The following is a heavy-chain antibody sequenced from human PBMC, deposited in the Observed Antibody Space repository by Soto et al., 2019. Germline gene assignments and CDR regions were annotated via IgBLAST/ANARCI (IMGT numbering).Heavy chain of an antibody. D-gene: IGHD6-19*01. J-gene: IGHJ4*02. Sequence: ASVKVSCKASGGTFSSYTISWVRQAPGQGLEWMGRIIPILGIANYAQKFQGRVTITADKSTSTAYMELSSLRSEDTAVYYCARDGGIAVAGHIHYWGQGTLVTVSS. CDR1: GGTFSSYT. CDR3: ARDGGIAVAGHIHY. CDR2: IIPILGIA. V-gene: IGHV1-69*04.